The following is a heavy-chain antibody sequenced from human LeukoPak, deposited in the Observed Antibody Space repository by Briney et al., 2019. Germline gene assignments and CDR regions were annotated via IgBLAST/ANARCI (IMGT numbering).Heavy chain of an antibody. CDR1: GGSISIYY. Sequence: SETLSLTCTVSGGSISIYYWSWIRQPPGKGLEWIGSTYNSGSTNYNPSLKSRVTISGDTSKNQFSLKLSSVTAADTAVYYCARDRELGFWGQGTLVTVSS. CDR2: TYNSGST. D-gene: IGHD1-26*01. J-gene: IGHJ4*02. V-gene: IGHV4-59*01. CDR3: ARDRELGF.